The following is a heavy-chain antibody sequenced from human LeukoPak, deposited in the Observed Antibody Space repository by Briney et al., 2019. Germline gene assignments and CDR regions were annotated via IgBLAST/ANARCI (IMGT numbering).Heavy chain of an antibody. CDR2: IIPIFGTA. D-gene: IGHD3/OR15-3a*01. CDR3: ASFSDYSSWFDP. Sequence: SVKVSCKASGGTFSSYAISWVRQAPGQGLEWMGGIIPIFGTANYAQKFQGRVTITADESTSTAYMELSSLRSEDTAVYYCASFSDYSSWFDPWGQGTLVTVSS. CDR1: GGTFSSYA. V-gene: IGHV1-69*13. J-gene: IGHJ5*02.